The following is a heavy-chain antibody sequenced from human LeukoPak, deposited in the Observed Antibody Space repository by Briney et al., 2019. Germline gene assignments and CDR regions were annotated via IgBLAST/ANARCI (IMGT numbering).Heavy chain of an antibody. CDR1: GGTFSSYA. D-gene: IGHD4-17*01. J-gene: IGHJ4*02. CDR2: IIPIFGTA. CDR3: ARAGDDLYGDYGRGDDY. Sequence: GSSVKVSCKASGGTFSSYAISWVRQAPGQGLEWMGGIIPIFGTANYAQKFQGRVTITADESTSTAYMELSSLRSEDTAVYYCARAGDDLYGDYGRGDDYWGQGTLVTVSS. V-gene: IGHV1-69*01.